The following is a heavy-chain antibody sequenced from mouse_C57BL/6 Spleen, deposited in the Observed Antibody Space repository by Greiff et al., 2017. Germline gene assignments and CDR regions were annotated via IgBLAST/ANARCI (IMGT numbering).Heavy chain of an antibody. Sequence: VQLKESGPGLVKPSQSLSLTCSVTGYSITSGYYWNWIRQFPGNKLEWMGYISYDGSNNYNPSLKNRISITRDTSKNQFFLKLNSVTTEDTATYYCARNYYGSSYFGYWGQGPTLTVSS. D-gene: IGHD1-1*01. CDR1: GYSITSGYY. CDR3: ARNYYGSSYFGY. CDR2: ISYDGSN. V-gene: IGHV3-6*01. J-gene: IGHJ2*01.